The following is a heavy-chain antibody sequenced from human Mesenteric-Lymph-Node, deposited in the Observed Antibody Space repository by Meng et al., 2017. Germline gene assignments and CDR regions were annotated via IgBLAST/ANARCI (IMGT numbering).Heavy chain of an antibody. Sequence: QVQMQESGPGLVKLSQTSAPPCTVSGGSISSGDYYWSWIRQPPGKGLEWIGYIYYSGSTYYNPSLKSRVTISVDTSKNQFSLKLSSVTAADTAVYYCARGPTTYFDYWGQGTLVTVSS. CDR1: GGSISSGDYY. D-gene: IGHD4-17*01. CDR3: ARGPTTYFDY. J-gene: IGHJ4*02. V-gene: IGHV4-30-4*01. CDR2: IYYSGST.